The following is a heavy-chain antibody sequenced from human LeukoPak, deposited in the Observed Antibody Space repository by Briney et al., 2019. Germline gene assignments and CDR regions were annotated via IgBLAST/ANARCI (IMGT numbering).Heavy chain of an antibody. CDR2: INTNSGGT. D-gene: IGHD2-2*01. Sequence: ASVKVSCKASGYTFTGYYMHWVRQAPGQGLEWMGCINTNSGGTNYAQKFQGRVTMTRDTSISTAYMELSRLRSDDTAVYYCARDPAGIVVVPAAMLPGDAFDYWGQGTLVTVSS. J-gene: IGHJ4*02. CDR1: GYTFTGYY. V-gene: IGHV1-2*02. CDR3: ARDPAGIVVVPAAMLPGDAFDY.